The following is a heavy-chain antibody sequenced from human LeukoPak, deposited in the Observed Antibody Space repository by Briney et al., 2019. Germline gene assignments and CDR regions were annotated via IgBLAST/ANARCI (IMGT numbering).Heavy chain of an antibody. D-gene: IGHD6-13*01. CDR3: ARVTGYVMEDYFDY. CDR2: IYTSGST. J-gene: IGHJ4*02. V-gene: IGHV4-4*07. CDR1: GGSISSYY. Sequence: SETLSLTCTVSGGSISSYYWSWIRQPAGKGLEWIGRIYTSGSTNYNPSLKSRVTISVDTSKNQFPLRLSSVTAADTAVYYCARVTGYVMEDYFDYWGQGTLVTVSS.